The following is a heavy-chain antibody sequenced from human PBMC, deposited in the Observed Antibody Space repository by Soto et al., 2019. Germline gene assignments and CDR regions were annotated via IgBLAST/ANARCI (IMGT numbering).Heavy chain of an antibody. D-gene: IGHD3-10*01. Sequence: PGGSLRLSCAASGFTFSSYAMSWVRQAPGKGLEWVSAISGSGGSTYYADSVKGRFTISRDNSKNTLYLQMNSLRAEDTAVYYCAKKGSGMLFYYYYGMDVWGQGTTVTV. CDR3: AKKGSGMLFYYYYGMDV. CDR2: ISGSGGST. V-gene: IGHV3-23*01. J-gene: IGHJ6*02. CDR1: GFTFSSYA.